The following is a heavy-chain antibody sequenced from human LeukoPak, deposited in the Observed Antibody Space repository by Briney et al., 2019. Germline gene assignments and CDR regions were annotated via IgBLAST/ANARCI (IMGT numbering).Heavy chain of an antibody. Sequence: SEILSLTCTVSGVPISNYYWNWIRQSPGKGLEWIGYVYYSGTTDYNPSLQSRVTISVDMSKNQFSLELSSVTAADTAVYYCARGGVVGTMLRGINWFDSWGQGTLVAVSS. CDR2: VYYSGTT. D-gene: IGHD3-10*01. V-gene: IGHV4-59*01. CDR1: GVPISNYY. CDR3: ARGGVVGTMLRGINWFDS. J-gene: IGHJ5*01.